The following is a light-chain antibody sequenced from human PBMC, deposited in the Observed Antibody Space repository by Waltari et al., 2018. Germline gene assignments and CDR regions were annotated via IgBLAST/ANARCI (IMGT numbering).Light chain of an antibody. V-gene: IGLV1-40*01. Sequence: QSVLTQPPSVSGAPGQRVTISCTGSSSNIGAGYDVQWYQQLPRTSPKLLIFGNRYWPSGVPDRFAGSKSGTSASLAITGLQADDEADYYCQSYDSSLSGYVFGTGTKVTVL. CDR3: QSYDSSLSGYV. CDR1: SSNIGAGYD. CDR2: GNR. J-gene: IGLJ1*01.